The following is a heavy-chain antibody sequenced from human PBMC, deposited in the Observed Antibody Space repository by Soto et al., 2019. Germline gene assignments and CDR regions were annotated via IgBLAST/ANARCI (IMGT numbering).Heavy chain of an antibody. CDR2: IHQDGNEK. CDR3: AGGNALDV. J-gene: IGHJ6*02. Sequence: GGSLRLSCAASRFTFSIYWMTWVRQTPGKGLEWVANIHQDGNEKYYMDSVKGRFTISRDNAKNSLYLQMTSLRAEDTAVYYCAGGNALDVWGQGTTVTVSS. CDR1: RFTFSIYW. V-gene: IGHV3-7*01.